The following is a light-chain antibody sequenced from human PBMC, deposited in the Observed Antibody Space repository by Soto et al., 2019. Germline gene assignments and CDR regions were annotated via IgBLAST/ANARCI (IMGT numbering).Light chain of an antibody. V-gene: IGLV2-14*01. CDR2: EVS. Sequence: QSALTQPASVSGSPGQSITISCTGTSSDVGGYIYVSWYQQHPGKAPKLMIYEVSNRPSGVSNRFSGSKSGNTASLTVSGLQAEDEANYYCSSYAGSNVLFGGGTKVTVL. CDR1: SSDVGGYIY. CDR3: SSYAGSNVL. J-gene: IGLJ2*01.